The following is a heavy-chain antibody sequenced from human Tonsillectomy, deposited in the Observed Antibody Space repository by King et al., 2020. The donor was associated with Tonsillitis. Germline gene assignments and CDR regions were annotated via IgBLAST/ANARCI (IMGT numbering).Heavy chain of an antibody. Sequence: VTLKESGPVLVKPPETLTLTCTVSGFSLSDARMGVSWIRQPPGKALEWLAHIFSNDEKSYSISLKSRLTISKDTSKSQVVLTMTNMDPVDTATYYCARLSSGYYYAIDSWGQGTLVTVSS. V-gene: IGHV2-26*01. CDR3: ARLSSGYYYAIDS. CDR1: GFSLSDARMG. J-gene: IGHJ4*02. D-gene: IGHD3-22*01. CDR2: IFSNDEK.